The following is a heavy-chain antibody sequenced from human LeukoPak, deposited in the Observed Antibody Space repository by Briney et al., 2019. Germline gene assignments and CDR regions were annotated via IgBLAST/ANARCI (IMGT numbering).Heavy chain of an antibody. V-gene: IGHV5-51*01. CDR3: ASETAAGYFDL. CDR1: EYSFTNYW. Sequence: GESLKTSCNGPEYSFTNYWVAWVRQMPGKGLEWMGIIYPGDSHVRYSPSFQGQVTISADRSISTAYLQWSSLKASDTAMYYCASETAAGYFDLWGRGTLVTVSS. D-gene: IGHD6-13*01. J-gene: IGHJ2*01. CDR2: IYPGDSHV.